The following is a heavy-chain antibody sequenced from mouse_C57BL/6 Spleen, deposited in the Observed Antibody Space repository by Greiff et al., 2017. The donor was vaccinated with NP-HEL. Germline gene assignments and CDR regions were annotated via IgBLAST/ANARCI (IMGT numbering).Heavy chain of an antibody. V-gene: IGHV2-9-1*01. CDR1: GFSLTSYA. D-gene: IGHD2-2*01. J-gene: IGHJ4*01. Sequence: VMLVESGPGLVAPSQSLSITCTVSGFSLTSYAISWVRQPPGKGLEWLGVICTGGGTNYNSALKYRLSISTDNAKSQVFLKMNSLQTDDTARYYCARKVEGYGYDGYAMDYWGQGTSVTVSS. CDR2: ICTGGGT. CDR3: ARKVEGYGYDGYAMDY.